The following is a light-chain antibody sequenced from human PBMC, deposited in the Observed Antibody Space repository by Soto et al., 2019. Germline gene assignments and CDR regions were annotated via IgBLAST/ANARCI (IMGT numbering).Light chain of an antibody. V-gene: IGLV4-69*01. CDR3: QTWGTGYAV. J-gene: IGLJ7*01. CDR2: INSDGSH. CDR1: SGHSTYT. Sequence: QPVLTQSPFASASLGASVKLTCTLSSGHSTYTIAWHQQQPEKGPRYLMNINSDGSHTKGDGIPDRFSGSSSGAERYLTISSLQSEDEADYYCQTWGTGYAVFGGGTQLTVL.